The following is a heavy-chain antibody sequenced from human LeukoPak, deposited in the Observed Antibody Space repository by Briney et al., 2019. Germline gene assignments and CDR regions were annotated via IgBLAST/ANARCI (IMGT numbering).Heavy chain of an antibody. CDR1: GGSFSGYY. Sequence: PSETLSLTCAVYGGSFSGYYWSWIRQPPGKGLEWIGEINHSGSTYYNPSLKSRVTISVDTSKNQFSLKLSSVTAADTAVYYCAREKYYYDSSGYQPFDYWGQGTLVTVSS. J-gene: IGHJ4*02. D-gene: IGHD3-22*01. V-gene: IGHV4-34*01. CDR2: INHSGST. CDR3: AREKYYYDSSGYQPFDY.